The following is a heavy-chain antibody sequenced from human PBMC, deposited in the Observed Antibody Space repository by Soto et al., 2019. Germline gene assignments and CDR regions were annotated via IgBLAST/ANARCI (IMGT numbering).Heavy chain of an antibody. CDR3: ARDSGSSPDYYGMDL. J-gene: IGHJ6*02. V-gene: IGHV3-21*01. CDR2: ISSSSSYI. D-gene: IGHD6-13*01. Sequence: GGSLRLSCAASGFIFTSYSMNWVRQAPGKGLEWVSSISSSSSYIYYADSVKGRFTISSDNAKNSLYLQMSSLRAEDTAVYYCARDSGSSPDYYGMDLWGQGTTVTVSS. CDR1: GFIFTSYS.